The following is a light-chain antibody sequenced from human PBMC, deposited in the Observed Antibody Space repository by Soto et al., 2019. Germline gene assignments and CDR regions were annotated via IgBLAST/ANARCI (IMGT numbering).Light chain of an antibody. CDR3: GSYAGSPRYV. CDR2: DVS. Sequence: QSALTQPRSVSGSPGQSVTISCTGTSSDVGGYNYVSWYQQHPGKAPKVMIYDVSERPSGVPDRFSGSKSGTTASLTISGLQAEDEADYDCGSYAGSPRYVFGTGTKVTVL. J-gene: IGLJ1*01. CDR1: SSDVGGYNY. V-gene: IGLV2-11*01.